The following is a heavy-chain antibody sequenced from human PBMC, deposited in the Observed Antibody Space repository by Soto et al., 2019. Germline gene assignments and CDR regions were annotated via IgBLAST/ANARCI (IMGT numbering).Heavy chain of an antibody. V-gene: IGHV4-59*01. CDR1: GGSISSYY. D-gene: IGHD3-22*01. CDR2: IYYSGST. CDR3: ARTFPNYYDSSGYRNAFDI. Sequence: QVQLQESGPGLVKPLETLSLTCTVSGGSISSYYWSWIRQPPGKGLEWIGYIYYSGSTNYNPSLKSRVTISVDTSKNQFSLKLSSVTAADTAVYYCARTFPNYYDSSGYRNAFDIWGQGTMVTVSS. J-gene: IGHJ3*02.